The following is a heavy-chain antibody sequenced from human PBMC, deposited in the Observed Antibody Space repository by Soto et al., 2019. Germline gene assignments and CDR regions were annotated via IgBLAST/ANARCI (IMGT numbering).Heavy chain of an antibody. CDR3: AKEAITMIYSGMDV. V-gene: IGHV3-30*18. CDR1: GFTFSSYG. CDR2: ISYDGSNK. Sequence: VGSLRLSCAASGFTFSSYGMHWVRQAPGKGLEWVAVISYDGSNKYYADSVKGRFTISRDNSKNTLYLQMNSLRAEDTAVYYCAKEAITMIYSGMDVWGQGTTVTVSS. J-gene: IGHJ6*02. D-gene: IGHD3-22*01.